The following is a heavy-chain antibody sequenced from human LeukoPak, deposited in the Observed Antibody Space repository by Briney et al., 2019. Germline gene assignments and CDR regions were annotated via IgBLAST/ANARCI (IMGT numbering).Heavy chain of an antibody. Sequence: GASVKVSCKASGYTFTDYYMHWVRQAPGQGLEWMGWINPNSGGTNYAQKFQGRVTMTRDTSISTAYMELSRLRSDDTAVYYCARPLLWWPQVGYFDYWGQGTLVTVSS. V-gene: IGHV1-2*02. CDR3: ARPLLWWPQVGYFDY. D-gene: IGHD4/OR15-4a*01. CDR1: GYTFTDYY. CDR2: INPNSGGT. J-gene: IGHJ4*02.